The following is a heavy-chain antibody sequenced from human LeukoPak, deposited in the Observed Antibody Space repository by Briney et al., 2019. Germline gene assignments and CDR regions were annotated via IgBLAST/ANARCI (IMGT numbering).Heavy chain of an antibody. V-gene: IGHV3-30-3*01. J-gene: IGHJ4*02. CDR3: AKVRRGYSYGPLDY. CDR1: GFTFSSYA. Sequence: PGRSLRLSCAASGFTFSSYAMHWVRQAPGKGLEWVAVISYDGSNKYYADSVKGRFTISRDNSKNTLYLQMNSLRAEDTAVYYCAKVRRGYSYGPLDYWGQGTLVTVSS. D-gene: IGHD5-18*01. CDR2: ISYDGSNK.